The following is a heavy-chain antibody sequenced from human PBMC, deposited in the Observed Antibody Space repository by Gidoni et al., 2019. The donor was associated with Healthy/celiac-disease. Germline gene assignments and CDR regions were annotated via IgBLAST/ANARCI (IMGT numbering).Heavy chain of an antibody. D-gene: IGHD3-10*01. CDR3: ARDRHYYGSGSYYKDYYGMDV. CDR2: IYSGGST. CDR1: GFTVSSNY. Sequence: EVQLVESGGGLIQPGGSLRLSCAASGFTVSSNYMSWVRQAPGKGLEWVSVIYSGGSTYYADSVKGRFTISRDNSKNTLYLQMNSLRAEDTAVYYCARDRHYYGSGSYYKDYYGMDVWGQGTTVTVSS. J-gene: IGHJ6*02. V-gene: IGHV3-53*01.